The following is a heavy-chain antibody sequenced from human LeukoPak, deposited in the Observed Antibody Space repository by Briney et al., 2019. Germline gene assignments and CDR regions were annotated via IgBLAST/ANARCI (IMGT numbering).Heavy chain of an antibody. CDR3: AKGQELDDGVFDS. J-gene: IGHJ4*02. V-gene: IGHV3-23*01. Sequence: GGSLRLSCAASGFTFTSIAMTWVRQAPGKGLEWISTIRGTGDSTHYADSVKGRFIISRDKSKNMLYLQMNGLRAEDTAIYYCAKGQELDDGVFDSWGQGTLVTVSS. CDR2: IRGTGDST. D-gene: IGHD1-1*01. CDR1: GFTFTSIA.